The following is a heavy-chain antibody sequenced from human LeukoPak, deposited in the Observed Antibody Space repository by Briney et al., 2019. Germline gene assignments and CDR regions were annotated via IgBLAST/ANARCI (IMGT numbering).Heavy chain of an antibody. CDR1: GFTFSSYW. J-gene: IGHJ6*03. D-gene: IGHD6-25*01. CDR3: AGVMVSGQRHMDV. V-gene: IGHV3-74*01. Sequence: PGGSLRLSCAASGFTFSSYWMHWVRQGPGKGLVWVSRINGDGSTTHYADSVKGRFTISRDNAKNTLYLQMNSLRAEDTAVYYCAGVMVSGQRHMDVWGKGTTVTVSS. CDR2: INGDGSTT.